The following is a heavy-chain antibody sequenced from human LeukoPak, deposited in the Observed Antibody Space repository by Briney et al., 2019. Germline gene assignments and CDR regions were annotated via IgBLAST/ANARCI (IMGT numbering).Heavy chain of an antibody. CDR2: IYTSGST. J-gene: IGHJ3*02. D-gene: IGHD2-21*02. CDR1: GGSLSSYY. CDR3: ARAQSWNIVVVTSDAFDI. Sequence: SETLSLTCTVSGGSLSSYYWSWIRQPAGKGLEWIGRIYTSGSTNYNPSLKSRVTMSVDTSKNQFSLKLSSVTAEDTAVYYCARAQSWNIVVVTSDAFDIWGQGTMVTVSS. V-gene: IGHV4-4*07.